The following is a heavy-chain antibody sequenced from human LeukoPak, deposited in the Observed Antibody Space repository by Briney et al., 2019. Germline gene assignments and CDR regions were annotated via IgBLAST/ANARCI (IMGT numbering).Heavy chain of an antibody. J-gene: IGHJ4*02. D-gene: IGHD1-26*01. CDR2: ISGSGGST. CDR3: ARDHDTTYYFDY. V-gene: IGHV3-23*01. CDR1: GFTLSSYA. Sequence: GGSLRLSCAASGFTLSSYAMSWVRQAPGKGLEWVSAISGSGGSTYYADSVKGRFTISRDNSKNTLYLQMNSLRAEDTAVYYCARDHDTTYYFDYWGQGTLVTVSS.